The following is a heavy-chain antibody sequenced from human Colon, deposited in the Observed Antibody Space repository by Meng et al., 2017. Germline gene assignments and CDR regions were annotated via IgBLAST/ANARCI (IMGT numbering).Heavy chain of an antibody. CDR1: GYTFTSSD. CDR2: MNPNTGHP. J-gene: IGHJ5*01. D-gene: IGHD2-2*01. CDR3: ARTAMLDS. Sequence: LEQPGTLVRKPGASVKVTCKASGYTFTSSDINWVRQATGRGLEWLGWMNPNTGHPGSAQKFQGRVTMTRDTSIGTAYMELSGLTSEDTAVYYCARTAMLDSWGQGTLVTVSS. V-gene: IGHV1-8*01.